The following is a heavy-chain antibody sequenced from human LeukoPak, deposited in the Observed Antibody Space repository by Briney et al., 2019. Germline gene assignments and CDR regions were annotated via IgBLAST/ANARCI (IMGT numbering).Heavy chain of an antibody. V-gene: IGHV5-51*01. Sequence: GESLKTSCKGSGYSFTSYWIGWVRQMPGKGLEWMGIIYPGDSDTRYSPSFQGQVTISADKSISTAYLQWSSLKASDTAMYYCARIGVGIVGATTHNFDYWGQGTLVTVSS. CDR2: IYPGDSDT. CDR3: ARIGVGIVGATTHNFDY. CDR1: GYSFTSYW. D-gene: IGHD1-26*01. J-gene: IGHJ4*02.